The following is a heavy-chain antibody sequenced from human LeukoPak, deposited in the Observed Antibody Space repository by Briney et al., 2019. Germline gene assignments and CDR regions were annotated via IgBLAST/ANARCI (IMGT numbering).Heavy chain of an antibody. CDR1: GFTFSAYA. CDR2: ISGSGGSP. Sequence: GGSLRLSCVASGFTFSAYAMGWVRQTPGKGLEWVSSISGSGGSPYYADSVKGRFTISRDNSKNTLYLQMNSLRAEDMAVYYCAKESAGSSGWYGYWGQGTLVTVSS. J-gene: IGHJ4*02. D-gene: IGHD6-19*01. V-gene: IGHV3-23*01. CDR3: AKESAGSSGWYGY.